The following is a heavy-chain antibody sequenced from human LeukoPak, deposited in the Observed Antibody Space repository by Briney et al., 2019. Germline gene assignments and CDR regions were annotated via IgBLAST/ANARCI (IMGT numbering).Heavy chain of an antibody. CDR2: ISYDGSNK. D-gene: IGHD3-22*01. CDR1: GFTFSSYA. CDR3: AKLSGITMIVVVTGNDAFDI. Sequence: PGGSLRLSCAASGFTFSSYAMHWVRQAPGKGLEWVAVISYDGSNKYYADSVKGRFTISRDNSKNTLYLQMNSLRAEDTAVYYCAKLSGITMIVVVTGNDAFDIWGQGTMVTVSS. J-gene: IGHJ3*02. V-gene: IGHV3-30*04.